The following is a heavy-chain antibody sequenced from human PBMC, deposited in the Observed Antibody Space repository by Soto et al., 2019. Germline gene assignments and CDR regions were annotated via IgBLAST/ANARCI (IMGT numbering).Heavy chain of an antibody. CDR2: IIPIFGTA. CDR3: ARVLDCSGGSCYSDTPSYYYYCMDV. J-gene: IGHJ6*02. D-gene: IGHD2-15*01. V-gene: IGHV1-69*01. CDR1: GGTFSSYA. Sequence: QVQLVQSGAEVKKPGSSVKVSCKASGGTFSSYAISWVRQAPGQGLEWMGGIIPIFGTANYAQKFQGRVTITADESTSTAYMELSSLRSEDTAVYYCARVLDCSGGSCYSDTPSYYYYCMDVWGQGTTVTVSS.